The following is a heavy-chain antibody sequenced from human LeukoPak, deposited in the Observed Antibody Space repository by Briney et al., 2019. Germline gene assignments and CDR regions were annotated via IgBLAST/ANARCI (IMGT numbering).Heavy chain of an antibody. CDR1: GGTFSSYA. CDR3: ARGPPDTAMVSHWFDP. D-gene: IGHD5-18*01. Sequence: GSSVNVPCKASGGTFSSYAISWVRQASAQGLEWMGGIIPIFGTANYAQKFQGRVTITADESTSTAYMELSSLRSVDTAVYYCARGPPDTAMVSHWFDPWGQGTLVTVSS. J-gene: IGHJ5*02. CDR2: IIPIFGTA. V-gene: IGHV1-69*01.